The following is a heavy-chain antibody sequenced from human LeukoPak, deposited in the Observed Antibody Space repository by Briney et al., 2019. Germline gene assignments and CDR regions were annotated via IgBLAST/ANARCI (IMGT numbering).Heavy chain of an antibody. J-gene: IGHJ4*02. CDR3: ARETAITPYYFDY. V-gene: IGHV3-21*01. CDR2: ISSSSSYI. CDR1: GFTFSSYS. D-gene: IGHD6-25*01. Sequence: GGSLRLSCAASGFTFSSYSMNWVRQAPGKGLEWVSSISSSSSYIYYAVSVKGRFAISRDNAKNTLYLQMNSLRVEDTAVYYCARETAITPYYFDYWGQGTLVTVSS.